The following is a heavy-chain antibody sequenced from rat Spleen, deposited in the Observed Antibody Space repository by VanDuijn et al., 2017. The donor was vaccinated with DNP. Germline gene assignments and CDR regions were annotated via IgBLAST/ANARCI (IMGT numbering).Heavy chain of an antibody. CDR1: GFSLTSYG. V-gene: IGHV2-15*01. Sequence: QVQMMETGPGLVQTTQTLSVTCTVSGFSLTSYGVHWVRQPPGKGLEWIAGIWSGGSTDYNSALKSRLSISRDTSKSQVLLKVNSLRIEDTAMYFCARDDSRSPFAYWGQGTLVTVSS. CDR2: IWSGGST. CDR3: ARDDSRSPFAY. J-gene: IGHJ3*01. D-gene: IGHD1-2*01.